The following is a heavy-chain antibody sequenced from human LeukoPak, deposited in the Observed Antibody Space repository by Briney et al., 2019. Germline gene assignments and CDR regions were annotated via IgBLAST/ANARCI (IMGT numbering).Heavy chain of an antibody. D-gene: IGHD2/OR15-2a*01. V-gene: IGHV1-69*05. Sequence: SVRVSCKASGGTFSSYAISWVRQAPGQGLEWMGRIIPIFGTANYAQKFQGRVTITTDESTSTAYMELSSLRSEDTAVYYCASESSISRAYYFDYWGQGTLVTVSS. CDR2: IIPIFGTA. CDR3: ASESSISRAYYFDY. CDR1: GGTFSSYA. J-gene: IGHJ4*02.